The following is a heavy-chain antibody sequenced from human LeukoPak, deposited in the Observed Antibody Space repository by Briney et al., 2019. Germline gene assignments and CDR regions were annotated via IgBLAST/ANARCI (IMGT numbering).Heavy chain of an antibody. Sequence: PSETLSLTCTVSGGSISSGGYYWSWIRQPAGKGLEWIGRIYTSGSTNYNSSLKSRVTMSVDTSKNQVSLKLSSVTAADTAVYYCATGDGYNSFDYWGQGTLVTVSS. CDR2: IYTSGST. J-gene: IGHJ4*02. V-gene: IGHV4-61*02. D-gene: IGHD5-24*01. CDR1: GGSISSGGYY. CDR3: ATGDGYNSFDY.